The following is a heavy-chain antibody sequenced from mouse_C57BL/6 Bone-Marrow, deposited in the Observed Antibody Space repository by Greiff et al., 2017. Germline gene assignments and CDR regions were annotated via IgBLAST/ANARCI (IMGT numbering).Heavy chain of an antibody. V-gene: IGHV1-61*01. CDR3: ARDLLRDY. D-gene: IGHD1-1*01. J-gene: IGHJ2*01. CDR2: IYPSDSET. CDR1: GYTFTSYW. Sequence: VQLQQSGAELVRPGSSVKLSCKASGYTFTSYWMDWVKQRPGQGLEWIGNIYPSDSETHYNQKFKDKATLTVDKSSNTAYMQLSSLTSEDSAVYYCARDLLRDYWGQGTTLTVSS.